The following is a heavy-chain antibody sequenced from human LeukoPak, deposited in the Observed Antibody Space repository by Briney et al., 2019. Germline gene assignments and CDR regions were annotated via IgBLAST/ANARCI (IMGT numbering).Heavy chain of an antibody. D-gene: IGHD6-13*01. CDR1: GGSISSSSYY. V-gene: IGHV4-39*01. J-gene: IGHJ4*02. Sequence: SETLSLTCTVSGGSISSSSYYWGWIRQPPGKGLEWIGSIYYSGSTYYNPSLKSRVTISVDTSKNQSSLKLSSVTAADTAVYYCARHRAGYSSSWANPAPDYWGQGTLVTVSS. CDR3: ARHRAGYSSSWANPAPDY. CDR2: IYYSGST.